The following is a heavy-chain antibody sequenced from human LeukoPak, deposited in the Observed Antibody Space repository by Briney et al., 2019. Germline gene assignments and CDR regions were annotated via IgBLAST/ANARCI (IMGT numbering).Heavy chain of an antibody. D-gene: IGHD3-22*01. CDR2: FDPEDGET. J-gene: IGHJ1*01. CDR1: GYTLTELS. Sequence: ASVKVSCKVSGYTLTELSMHWVRQAPGKGLEWMGGFDPEDGETIYAQKFQGRVTMTEDTPTDTAYMELSSLRSEDTAVYYCATNSYYYDSSGYYYRHWGQGTLVTVSS. V-gene: IGHV1-24*01. CDR3: ATNSYYYDSSGYYYRH.